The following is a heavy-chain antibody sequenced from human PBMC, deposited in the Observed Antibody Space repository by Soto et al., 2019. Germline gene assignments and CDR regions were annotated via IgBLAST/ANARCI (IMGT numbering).Heavy chain of an antibody. D-gene: IGHD3-10*01. V-gene: IGHV3-33*01. J-gene: IGHJ6*03. CDR3: ATVLLWFGDSTRGYMDV. Sequence: GGSLRLSCAASGFTFSSYGMHWVRQAPGKGLEWVAVIWYDGSNKYYADSVKGRFTISRDNSKNALYLQMNSLRAEDTAVYYCATVLLWFGDSTRGYMDVWGKGTTVTVSS. CDR1: GFTFSSYG. CDR2: IWYDGSNK.